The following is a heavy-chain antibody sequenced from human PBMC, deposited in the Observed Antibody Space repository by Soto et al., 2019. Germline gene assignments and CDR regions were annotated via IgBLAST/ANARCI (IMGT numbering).Heavy chain of an antibody. CDR1: GFTVDDYA. CDR3: AKDMKWGGMTTIHYFDS. J-gene: IGHJ4*02. CDR2: ISANGDTI. Sequence: GGSLRLSCVASGFTVDDYAMHWVRQAPGKGLEWVSGISANGDTIDYADSVKGRFTISRDNAKNSLFPQMNSLRPEDTALYYCAKDMKWGGMTTIHYFDSWGPGTQVTVSS. V-gene: IGHV3-9*01. D-gene: IGHD4-17*01.